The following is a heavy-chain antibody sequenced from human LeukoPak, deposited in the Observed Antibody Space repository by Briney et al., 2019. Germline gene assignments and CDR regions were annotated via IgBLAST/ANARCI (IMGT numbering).Heavy chain of an antibody. J-gene: IGHJ4*02. D-gene: IGHD1-7*01. CDR1: GFTFSGSA. Sequence: GGSLRLSCAASGFTFSGSAMHWVRQASGKGLEWVGRIRSKANSYATAYAASVKGKFTISRDDSKNTAYLQMNSLKTEDTAVYYCTRLGYNWNYGEDYWGQGTLVTVSS. V-gene: IGHV3-73*01. CDR3: TRLGYNWNYGEDY. CDR2: IRSKANSYAT.